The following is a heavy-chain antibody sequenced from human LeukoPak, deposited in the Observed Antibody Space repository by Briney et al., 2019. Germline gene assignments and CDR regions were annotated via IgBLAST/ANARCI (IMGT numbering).Heavy chain of an antibody. J-gene: IGHJ5*02. V-gene: IGHV4-39*07. CDR2: ISYSGNT. CDR3: ARDSGYSYGSSHNWFDP. CDR1: GGSISSSSYY. Sequence: SETLSLTCTVSGGSISSSSYYWGWIRQPPGKGLEWIGGISYSGNTYYNPSLKSRVTISVDTSKNQFSLKLRFVTAADTAVYYCARDSGYSYGSSHNWFDPWGQGTLVTVSS. D-gene: IGHD5-18*01.